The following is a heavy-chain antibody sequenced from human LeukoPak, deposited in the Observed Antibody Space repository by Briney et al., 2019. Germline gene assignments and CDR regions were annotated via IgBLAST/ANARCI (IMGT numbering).Heavy chain of an antibody. V-gene: IGHV3-66*01. Sequence: GGSLKLSCAASGFTFNINYISWVRQAPGKGLEWVSVIYRGGATYYADSVKDRFTISRDISKNTLFLQMNSLRAEDTAVYFCARDGPYSLYFYYWGQVTLVTASP. CDR2: IYRGGAT. D-gene: IGHD2-21*01. CDR3: ARDGPYSLYFYY. J-gene: IGHJ4*02. CDR1: GFTFNINY.